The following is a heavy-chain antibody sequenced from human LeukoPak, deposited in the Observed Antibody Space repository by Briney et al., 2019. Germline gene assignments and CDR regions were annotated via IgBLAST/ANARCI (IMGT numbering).Heavy chain of an antibody. V-gene: IGHV3-15*01. D-gene: IGHD2-15*01. J-gene: IGHJ4*02. CDR1: GFTFSDVW. CDR2: IKSKPDGATT. CDR3: TAYSPWDY. Sequence: GGSLRLSCAASGFTFSDVWMSWVRQAPGKGLEWVGRIKSKPDGATTDYAAPVKGRFTVSRDDSKNTLYLHMNSLKTEDTAVYYCTAYSPWDYWGQGTLVTVSS.